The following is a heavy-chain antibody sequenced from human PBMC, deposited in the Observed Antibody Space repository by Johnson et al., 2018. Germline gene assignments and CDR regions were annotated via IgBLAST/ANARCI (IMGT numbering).Heavy chain of an antibody. CDR1: GGSISSYY. CDR3: ARDAQWPFYGMDV. J-gene: IGHJ6*02. CDR2: IYYSGST. V-gene: IGHV4-59*01. D-gene: IGHD6-19*01. Sequence: QVQLQESGPGLVKPSETLSLTCTVSGGSISSYYWSWIRQPPGKGLEWIGYIYYSGSTNCNPSLKSRVTISVDTSKNQFSLKLSSVTAADTAVYYYARDAQWPFYGMDVWGQGTTVTVSS.